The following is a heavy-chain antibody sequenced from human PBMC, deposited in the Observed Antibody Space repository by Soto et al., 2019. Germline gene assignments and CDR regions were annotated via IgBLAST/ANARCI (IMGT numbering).Heavy chain of an antibody. CDR2: ISYDGSNK. J-gene: IGHJ4*02. D-gene: IGHD3-22*01. V-gene: IGHV3-30-3*01. CDR1: GFAFSSYA. CDR3: ARVGSSGYFPFDY. Sequence: GGSLRLSCAASGFAFSSYAMHWVRQAPGKGLEWVAVISYDGSNKYYADSVKGRFTISRDNSKNTLYLQMNSLRAEDTAVYYCARVGSSGYFPFDYWGQGTLATVSS.